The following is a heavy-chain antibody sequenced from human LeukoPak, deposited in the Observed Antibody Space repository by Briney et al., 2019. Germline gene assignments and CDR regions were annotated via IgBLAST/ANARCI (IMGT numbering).Heavy chain of an antibody. Sequence: ASVTVSCKASGYTFTSYGISWVRQAPGQGLEWMGWISAYNGNTNYAQKLQGRVTMTTDTSTSTAYMELRSLRSDDTAVYYCARAILTFYYYYYMDVWGKGTTVTVSS. V-gene: IGHV1-18*01. J-gene: IGHJ6*03. CDR2: ISAYNGNT. CDR1: GYTFTSYG. D-gene: IGHD3-9*01. CDR3: ARAILTFYYYYYMDV.